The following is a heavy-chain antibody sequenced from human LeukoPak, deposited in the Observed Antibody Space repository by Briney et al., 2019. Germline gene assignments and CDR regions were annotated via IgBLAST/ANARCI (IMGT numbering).Heavy chain of an antibody. CDR2: ISAYNGNT. J-gene: IGHJ4*02. D-gene: IGHD3-22*01. V-gene: IGHV1-18*01. CDR1: GGTFSSYG. Sequence: ASVKVSCKASGGTFSSYGISWVRQAPGQGLAWMGWISAYNGNTNYAQKLQGRVTMTTDTSTSTAYMELRSLRSDDTAVYYCARDDWYYYDSSGSAFDYWGQGTLVTVSS. CDR3: ARDDWYYYDSSGSAFDY.